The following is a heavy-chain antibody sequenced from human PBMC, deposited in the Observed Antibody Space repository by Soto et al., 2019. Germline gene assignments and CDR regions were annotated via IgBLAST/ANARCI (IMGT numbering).Heavy chain of an antibody. CDR2: IWYDGSNK. D-gene: IGHD3-10*01. J-gene: IGHJ6*03. CDR3: AREYKGSGSYYYYYYMDV. Sequence: GGSLRLSCAASGFTFSSYGMHWVRQAPGKGLEWVAVIWYDGSNKYYADSVKGRFTISRDNSKNTLYLQMNSLIAEDTAVYYCAREYKGSGSYYYYYYMDVWGKGTTVTVSS. V-gene: IGHV3-33*01. CDR1: GFTFSSYG.